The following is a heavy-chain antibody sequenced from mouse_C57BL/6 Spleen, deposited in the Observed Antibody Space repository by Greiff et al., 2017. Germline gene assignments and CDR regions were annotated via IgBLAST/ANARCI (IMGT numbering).Heavy chain of an antibody. Sequence: VQLKESGPGLVNPSQSLSLTCSVTGYSITSGYYWNWIRQFPGNKLEWMGYISYDGSNNYNPSLKNRISIPRDTSKNQFFLKLNSVTTEDTATYYCAPNYYGRSYWYFDVWGTGTTVTVSS. J-gene: IGHJ1*03. CDR1: GYSITSGYY. CDR3: APNYYGRSYWYFDV. D-gene: IGHD1-1*01. V-gene: IGHV3-6*01. CDR2: ISYDGSN.